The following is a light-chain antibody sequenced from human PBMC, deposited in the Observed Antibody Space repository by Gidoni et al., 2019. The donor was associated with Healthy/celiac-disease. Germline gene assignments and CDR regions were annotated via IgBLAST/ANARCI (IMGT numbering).Light chain of an antibody. J-gene: IGLJ1*01. CDR2: EVS. Sequence: QSALTQPASVSGSPGQSITISCTGTSSDVGSYYLVHWYQQHPGTAPNLMTYEVSERPSGVSNRFSGSTSGNTASLTISGLPADDDADYYCCSYAGSSTYVFGTGTKVTVL. CDR1: SSDVGSYYL. CDR3: CSYAGSSTYV. V-gene: IGLV2-23*02.